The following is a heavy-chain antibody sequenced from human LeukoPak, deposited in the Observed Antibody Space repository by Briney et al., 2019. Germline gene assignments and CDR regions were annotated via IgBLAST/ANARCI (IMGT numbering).Heavy chain of an antibody. V-gene: IGHV3-48*03. CDR1: GLTFNNYE. J-gene: IGHJ4*02. CDR2: ISSSGTTI. D-gene: IGHD3-10*01. CDR3: AISYGSGSYSY. Sequence: GGSLRLSCAASGLTFNNYEMNWVRQAPGKGPEWVSHISSSGTTIYYADAVKGRFTISRDNAKNSLYLQMNSLRAEDTAVYYCAISYGSGSYSYWGQGTLVTVSS.